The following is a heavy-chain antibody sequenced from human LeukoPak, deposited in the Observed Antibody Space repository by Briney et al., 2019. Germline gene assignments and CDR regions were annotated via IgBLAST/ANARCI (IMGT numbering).Heavy chain of an antibody. D-gene: IGHD2-2*01. V-gene: IGHV1-46*01. J-gene: IGHJ4*02. CDR1: GYTFTSYY. CDR2: INPSGGST. Sequence: ASVKVSCKASGYTFTSYYMHWVRQAPGQGLEWMGIINPSGGSTSYAQKFQGRVTMTRDTSTSTVYMELSSLRSEDTAVYYCARDIVVVPAAIGDYFDYWGQGTLVTVSS. CDR3: ARDIVVVPAAIGDYFDY.